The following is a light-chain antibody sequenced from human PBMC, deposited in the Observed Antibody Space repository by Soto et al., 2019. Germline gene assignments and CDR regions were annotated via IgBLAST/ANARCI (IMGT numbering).Light chain of an antibody. CDR3: QQYGRSPYT. Sequence: EIVLTQSPGALSLSPGDRATLSSRASQRVSSNYLAWYQQKPGQAPRLLIYDASTRATGIPDRFSGSGSGTDFTLTISRLEPEDFAVYFCQQYGRSPYTFGQGTKLEI. CDR2: DAS. CDR1: QRVSSNY. J-gene: IGKJ2*01. V-gene: IGKV3-20*01.